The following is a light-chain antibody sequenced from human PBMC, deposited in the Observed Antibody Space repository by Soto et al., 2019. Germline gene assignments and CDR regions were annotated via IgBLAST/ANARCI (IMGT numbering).Light chain of an antibody. CDR1: QSVGNNF. V-gene: IGKV3D-20*02. Sequence: EIVLTQSPGTLSLSPGERATLSCRASQSVGNNFLAWYQQKPGQAPRLLIYGASSRATGIPDRFSGSGSGTDFTLTISSLEPEDFAVYYCQSRSSWPPVLTFGGGTKVEIK. CDR2: GAS. J-gene: IGKJ4*01. CDR3: QSRSSWPPVLT.